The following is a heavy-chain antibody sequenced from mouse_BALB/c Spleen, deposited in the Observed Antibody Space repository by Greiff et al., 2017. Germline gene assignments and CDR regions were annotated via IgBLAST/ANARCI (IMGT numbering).Heavy chain of an antibody. CDR2: INPYNGDT. V-gene: IGHV1-20*02. CDR3: ARGDGNYHYYAMDY. D-gene: IGHD2-1*01. CDR1: GYSFTGYF. J-gene: IGHJ4*01. Sequence: VQLQQSGPELVKPGASVKISCKASGYSFTGYFMNWVMQSHGKSLEWIGRINPYNGDTFYNQKFKGKATLTVDKSSSTAHMELRSLASEDSAVYYCARGDGNYHYYAMDYWGQGTSVTVSS.